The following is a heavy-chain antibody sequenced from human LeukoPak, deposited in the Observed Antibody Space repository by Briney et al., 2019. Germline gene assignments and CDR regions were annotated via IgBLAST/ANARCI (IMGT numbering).Heavy chain of an antibody. D-gene: IGHD1-26*01. J-gene: IGHJ4*02. V-gene: IGHV4-59*01. CDR1: GGSISSYY. CDR2: IYYSGST. Sequence: SETLSLTCTVSGGSISSYYWSWIRQPPGKGLEWIGYIYYSGSTNYNPSLKSRVTISVDTSKNQFSLKLSSVTAADTAVYYCARVGNARIVGATLDYWGQGTLVTVSS. CDR3: ARVGNARIVGATLDY.